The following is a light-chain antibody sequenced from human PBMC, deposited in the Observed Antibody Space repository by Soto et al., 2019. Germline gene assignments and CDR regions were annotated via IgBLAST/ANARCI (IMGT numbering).Light chain of an antibody. Sequence: DIVMTQSPGTLSVSPGERATLSCRASQSVRSNLAWYQQKPGQAPRLLVYGASTTATDIPARFSGGGSGAEFTLTISSLRSEDSAIYYCQQYEKWPLTFGGGTK. J-gene: IGKJ4*01. CDR1: QSVRSN. CDR2: GAS. V-gene: IGKV3-15*01. CDR3: QQYEKWPLT.